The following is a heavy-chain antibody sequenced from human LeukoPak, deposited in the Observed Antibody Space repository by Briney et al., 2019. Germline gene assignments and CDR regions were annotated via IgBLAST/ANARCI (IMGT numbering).Heavy chain of an antibody. CDR3: AKGAYYDSSGHFDY. D-gene: IGHD3-22*01. V-gene: IGHV3-9*01. CDR1: GFTFDDYA. CDR2: ISWNSGSI. J-gene: IGHJ4*02. Sequence: PGGSLRLSCAASGFTFDDYAMHWVRQAPGKGLEWVSGISWNSGSIGYADSVQGRFTISRDNAKNSLYLQMNSLRAEDTALYYCAKGAYYDSSGHFDYWGQGTLVTVSS.